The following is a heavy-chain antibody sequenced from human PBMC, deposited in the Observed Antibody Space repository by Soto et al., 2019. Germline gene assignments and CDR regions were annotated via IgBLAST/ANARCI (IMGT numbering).Heavy chain of an antibody. V-gene: IGHV3-11*01. CDR3: ARDRNSNYKFDF. Sequence: GGSLRLSCAVSGFTFSYYSMSWVRQAPGKGLEWVSYISSSGGTIYYAGSVKGRFTISRDNAKNSLHLQMSSLRAEDTALYYCARDRNSNYKFDFWGQGTLVTVSS. D-gene: IGHD4-4*01. J-gene: IGHJ4*02. CDR2: ISSSGGTI. CDR1: GFTFSYYS.